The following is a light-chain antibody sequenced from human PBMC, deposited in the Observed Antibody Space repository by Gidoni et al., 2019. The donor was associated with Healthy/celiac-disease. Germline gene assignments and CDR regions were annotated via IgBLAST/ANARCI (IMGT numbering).Light chain of an antibody. V-gene: IGLV3-21*02. CDR1: NIGSKS. Sequence: SSVLTQHPSVPVAPGQTARLTCGGNNIGSKSVHWYQQKPGQAPVLVVYDDSDRPSGIPERFSGSNSGNTATLTIIRVEAGDEADYYCQVWDSSSDHWVFGGGTKLTVL. CDR2: DDS. J-gene: IGLJ3*02. CDR3: QVWDSSSDHWV.